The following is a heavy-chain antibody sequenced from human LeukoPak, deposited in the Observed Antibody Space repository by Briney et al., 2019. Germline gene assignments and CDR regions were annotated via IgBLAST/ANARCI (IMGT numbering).Heavy chain of an antibody. CDR1: GYTFTSYD. CDR3: AREAIAVAGTLWY. D-gene: IGHD6-19*01. CDR2: MNPNSGNT. V-gene: IGHV1-8*03. J-gene: IGHJ4*02. Sequence: ASVKVSCKASGYTFTSYDINWVRQATGQGLEWMGWMNPNSGNTGYAQKFQGRVTITRNTSISTAYMELSSLRSEDTAVYYCAREAIAVAGTLWYWGQGTLVTVSS.